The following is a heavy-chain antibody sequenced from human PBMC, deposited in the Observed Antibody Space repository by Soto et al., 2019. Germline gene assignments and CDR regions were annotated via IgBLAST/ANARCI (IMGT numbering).Heavy chain of an antibody. CDR2: ISYDGSNK. CDR1: GFTFSSYG. Sequence: GGSLRLSCAASGFTFSSYGMHWVRQAPGKGLEWVAVISYDGSNKYYADSVKGRFTISRDNSKNTLYLQMNSLRAEDTAVYYCAKDGLWGYPTYWGQGTLVTVSS. CDR3: AKDGLWGYPTY. J-gene: IGHJ4*02. D-gene: IGHD3-16*01. V-gene: IGHV3-30*18.